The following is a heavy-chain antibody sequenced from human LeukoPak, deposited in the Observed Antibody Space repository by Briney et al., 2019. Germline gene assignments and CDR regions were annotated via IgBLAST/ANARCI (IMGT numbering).Heavy chain of an antibody. V-gene: IGHV1-3*01. J-gene: IGHJ4*02. CDR2: INAGNGNT. CDR3: ARGPPNWGYDY. CDR1: GYTFTSYA. Sequence: ASVKVSCKASGYTFTSYAMHWVRQAPGQRLEWMGWINAGNGNTKYSQKFQGRVTITRDTSASTAYMELSSLRSDDTAVYYCARGPPNWGYDYWGPGTLVTASS. D-gene: IGHD7-27*01.